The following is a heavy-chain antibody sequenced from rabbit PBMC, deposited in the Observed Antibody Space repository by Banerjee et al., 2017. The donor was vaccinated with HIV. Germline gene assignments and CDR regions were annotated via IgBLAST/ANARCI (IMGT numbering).Heavy chain of an antibody. V-gene: IGHV1S45*01. J-gene: IGHJ4*01. D-gene: IGHD6-1*01. CDR1: GFSFSSGYY. Sequence: QEQLEESGGGLVKPGASLTLTCKASGFSFSSGYYMCWVRQAPGKGLEWIGCIYTGTEDTWYASWAKGRFTISKASSTTLTLQMTSLTAADTATYFCARSYTYGYSVYADGLNLWGQGTLVTVS. CDR2: IYTGTEDT. CDR3: ARSYTYGYSVYADGLNL.